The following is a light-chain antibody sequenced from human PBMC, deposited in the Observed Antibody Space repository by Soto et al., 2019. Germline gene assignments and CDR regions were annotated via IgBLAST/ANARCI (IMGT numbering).Light chain of an antibody. V-gene: IGLV2-11*01. J-gene: IGLJ2*01. CDR1: SSDVGGYNY. Sequence: QSALTQPRSVSGSPGQSVTISCTGTSSDVGGYNYVSWYQQHPGKAPKLMISDVSKRPSGVPDRFSGSKSGNTASLTISGLQAEDEADSYCCSYAGSYTGAFGGGTKVTVL. CDR2: DVS. CDR3: CSYAGSYTGA.